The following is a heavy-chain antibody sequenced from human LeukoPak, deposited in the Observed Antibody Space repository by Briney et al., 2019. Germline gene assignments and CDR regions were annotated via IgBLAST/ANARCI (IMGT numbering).Heavy chain of an antibody. J-gene: IGHJ4*02. D-gene: IGHD5-18*01. CDR3: ARVRGYSYGHLDY. CDR1: GFTFTDAW. V-gene: IGHV3-15*01. CDR2: IKSKGSGGTT. Sequence: GGSLRLSCAGSGFTFTDAWMSWVRQAPGKGLEWVGRIKSKGSGGTTEYAALVKDRFTISRDDSQNTIYLQMNSLETEDTAVYYCARVRGYSYGHLDYWGQGTLVTVSS.